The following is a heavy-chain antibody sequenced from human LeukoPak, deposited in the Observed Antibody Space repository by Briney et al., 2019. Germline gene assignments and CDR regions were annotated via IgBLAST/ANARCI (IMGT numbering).Heavy chain of an antibody. CDR2: ISAYNGNT. V-gene: IGHV1-18*01. CDR1: GGTFSSYA. Sequence: AASVKVSCKASGGTFSSYAISWVRQAPGQGLEWMGWISAYNGNTNYAQKLQGRVTMTTDTSTSTAYMELRSLRSDDTAVYYCARNLAVAGLDYWGQGTLVTVSS. D-gene: IGHD6-19*01. CDR3: ARNLAVAGLDY. J-gene: IGHJ4*02.